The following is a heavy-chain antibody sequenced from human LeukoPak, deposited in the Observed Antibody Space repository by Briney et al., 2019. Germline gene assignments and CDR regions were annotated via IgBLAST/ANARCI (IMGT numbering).Heavy chain of an antibody. V-gene: IGHV3-23*01. CDR1: GFTFSSYA. CDR3: AKSSPPPLRY. Sequence: GGSLRLSCAASGFTFSSYAMSCVRQTPGKGLEWVSAFSGSGGSTYYADSVKGRFTISRDNSKNTLNLQMNSLRAEDTAVYYCAKSSPPPLRYWGQGTLVTVSS. J-gene: IGHJ4*02. CDR2: FSGSGGST.